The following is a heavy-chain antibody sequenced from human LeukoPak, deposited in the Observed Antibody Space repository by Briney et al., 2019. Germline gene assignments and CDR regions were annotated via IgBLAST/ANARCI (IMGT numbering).Heavy chain of an antibody. Sequence: ASVKVSCKASGYTSTSYDTNWVRQATGQGLEWMGWMNPNSGNTGYAQKFQGRVTMTRNTSISTAYMELSSLRSEDTAVYYCARGDPKRTAEPIDYWGQGTLVTVSS. V-gene: IGHV1-8*01. CDR2: MNPNSGNT. CDR1: GYTSTSYD. D-gene: IGHD2-2*01. CDR3: ARGDPKRTAEPIDY. J-gene: IGHJ4*02.